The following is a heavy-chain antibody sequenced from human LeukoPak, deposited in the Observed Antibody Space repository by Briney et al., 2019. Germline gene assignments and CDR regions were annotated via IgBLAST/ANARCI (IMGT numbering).Heavy chain of an antibody. J-gene: IGHJ4*02. V-gene: IGHV5-51*01. D-gene: IGHD6-19*01. Sequence: GESLKISCKGSGYSFTSYWIGWVRQMPGKGLEWMGIIYPGDSDTRYSPSFQGQVAISADKSISTAYLQWSSLKASDTAMYYCARDCRQWLGPLDYWGQGTLVTVSS. CDR2: IYPGDSDT. CDR3: ARDCRQWLGPLDY. CDR1: GYSFTSYW.